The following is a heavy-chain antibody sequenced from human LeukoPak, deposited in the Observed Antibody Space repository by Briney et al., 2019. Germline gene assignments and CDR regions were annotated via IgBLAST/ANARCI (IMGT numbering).Heavy chain of an antibody. CDR1: GGTFSSYD. CDR2: IIPILGIT. D-gene: IGHD2-21*02. V-gene: IGHV1-69*04. J-gene: IGHJ4*02. Sequence: SVKVSCKTSGGTFSSYDISWVRQGPGQGLEWMGRIIPILGITDYAQKFQGRVTITADKSTSTAYMELSSLRSEDTAVYYCARKYCGGDCPSGYWGQGTLVTFSS. CDR3: ARKYCGGDCPSGY.